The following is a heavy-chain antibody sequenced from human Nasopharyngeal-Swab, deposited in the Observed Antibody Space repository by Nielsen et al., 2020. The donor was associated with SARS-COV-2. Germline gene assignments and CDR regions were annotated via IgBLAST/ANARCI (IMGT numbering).Heavy chain of an antibody. Sequence: PETLSLTCTVSGGSISSYYWSWIRQPPGKGLEWIGYIYYSGSTNYNPSLKSRVTISVDTSKNQFSLKLSSVTAADTAVYYCARVPDYGDYDWYFDLWGRGTLVTVSS. V-gene: IGHV4-59*13. CDR2: IYYSGST. J-gene: IGHJ2*01. CDR1: GGSISSYY. CDR3: ARVPDYGDYDWYFDL. D-gene: IGHD4-17*01.